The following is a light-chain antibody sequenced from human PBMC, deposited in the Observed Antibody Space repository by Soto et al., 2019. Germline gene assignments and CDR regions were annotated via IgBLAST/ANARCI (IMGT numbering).Light chain of an antibody. CDR3: QQYDNCRT. CDR2: DAS. V-gene: IGKV1-33*01. CDR1: QDISNY. J-gene: IGKJ1*01. Sequence: DIQMTQSPSSLSASVGDRVTITCQASQDISNYLNWYQQKPGKAPKLLIYDASNLETGVPSRFSGSGSGTDFTFTISSLQPEDVATYYCQQYDNCRTFGQGTKVEIK.